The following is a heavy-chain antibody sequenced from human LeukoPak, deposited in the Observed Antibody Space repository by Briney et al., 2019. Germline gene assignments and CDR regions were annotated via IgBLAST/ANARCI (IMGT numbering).Heavy chain of an antibody. V-gene: IGHV3-11*04. J-gene: IGHJ4*02. CDR3: ARDLKPTRELLPDY. Sequence: PGGSLRLSCAASGFTFSDYNMRWIRQAPGKGLEWVSSISRSGSTKYYADSVKGRFTISRDNAKNSLYLQMNSLRAEDTAVYYCARDLKPTRELLPDYWGQGTLVTVSS. CDR2: ISRSGSTK. D-gene: IGHD1-26*01. CDR1: GFTFSDYN.